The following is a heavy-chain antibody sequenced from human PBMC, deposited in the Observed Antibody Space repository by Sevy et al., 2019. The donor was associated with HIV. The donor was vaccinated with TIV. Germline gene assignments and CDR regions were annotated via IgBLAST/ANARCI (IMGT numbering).Heavy chain of an antibody. Sequence: GGSLRLSCAASGFTFRSYWMHWVRQAPGKGLVWVSRINRDGSAKSHVDSVTGRFTISRDNGKNMLYLQMSSLRAEDTVVYFCVKDSYHDSSDWGQGTLVTVSS. D-gene: IGHD3-22*01. J-gene: IGHJ4*02. CDR2: INRDGSAK. CDR1: GFTFRSYW. CDR3: VKDSYHDSSD. V-gene: IGHV3-74*01.